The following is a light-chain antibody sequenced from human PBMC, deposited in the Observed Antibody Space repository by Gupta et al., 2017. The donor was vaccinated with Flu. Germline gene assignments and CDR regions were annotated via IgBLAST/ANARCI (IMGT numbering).Light chain of an antibody. CDR2: ENN. V-gene: IGLV1-51*02. J-gene: IGLJ3*02. CDR1: SSNIGNNY. CDR3: GTWDSSLRAWV. Sequence: SAAPRQKVTISCSGTSSNIGNNYVSWYQQLPGTAPKLLIYENNKRPSGIPDRFSGSKSGTSATLDITGLQIGDEADYYCGTWDSSLRAWVFGGGTKLTVL.